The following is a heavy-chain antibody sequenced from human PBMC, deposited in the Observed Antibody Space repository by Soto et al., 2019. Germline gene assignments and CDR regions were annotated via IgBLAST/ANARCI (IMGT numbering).Heavy chain of an antibody. J-gene: IGHJ4*02. D-gene: IGHD7-27*01. CDR3: AKAWGIDY. Sequence: GGSLRLSCEASGFSFSTFDMSWVRQAPGKGLQCVSIIRGSDSSTYSADSVKGRFTISRDNSKNTLYLQMNSLRVEDTAIYYCAKAWGIDYWGQGTLVTVSS. V-gene: IGHV3-23*01. CDR2: IRGSDSST. CDR1: GFSFSTFD.